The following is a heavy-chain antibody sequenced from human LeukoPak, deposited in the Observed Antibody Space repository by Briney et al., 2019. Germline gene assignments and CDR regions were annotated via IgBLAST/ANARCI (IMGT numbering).Heavy chain of an antibody. V-gene: IGHV1-46*01. Sequence: GASVKVSCKASGYTFTSYYMHWVRQAPGQGLEWMGIINPSGGSTSYAQKFQGRVTMTRDTSTSTVYMELSSLRSEDTVVYYCARRDLNYYGMDVWGQGTTVTVSS. CDR3: ARRDLNYYGMDV. CDR2: INPSGGST. CDR1: GYTFTSYY. J-gene: IGHJ6*02.